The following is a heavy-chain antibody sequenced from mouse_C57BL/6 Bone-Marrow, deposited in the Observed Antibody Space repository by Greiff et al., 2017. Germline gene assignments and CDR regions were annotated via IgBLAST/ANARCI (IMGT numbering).Heavy chain of an antibody. CDR1: GYTFTDYE. Sequence: QVHVKQSGAELVRPGASVTLSCKASGYTFTDYEMHWVKQTPVHGLEWIGALDPETGGTAYNQKFKGKAILPSAKSSSTAYMELRSLTSESSAVDNCARRYYSNVYFYAMDYWGQGTTVPGSS. J-gene: IGHJ4*01. D-gene: IGHD2-5*01. CDR2: LDPETGGT. CDR3: ARRYYSNVYFYAMDY. V-gene: IGHV1-15*01.